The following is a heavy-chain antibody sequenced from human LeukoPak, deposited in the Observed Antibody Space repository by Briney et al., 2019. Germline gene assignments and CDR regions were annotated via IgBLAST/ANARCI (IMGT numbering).Heavy chain of an antibody. Sequence: SETLSLTCAVSGGSISSGGYSWSWIRQPPGKGLEWIGYIYHSGSTYYNPSLKSRVTISVDRSKNQFSLKLSSVTAADTAVYYCARRLFHCSSTSCYNVDDAFDIWGQGTMVTVSS. V-gene: IGHV4-30-2*01. J-gene: IGHJ3*02. CDR1: GGSISSGGYS. CDR3: ARRLFHCSSTSCYNVDDAFDI. CDR2: IYHSGST. D-gene: IGHD2-2*02.